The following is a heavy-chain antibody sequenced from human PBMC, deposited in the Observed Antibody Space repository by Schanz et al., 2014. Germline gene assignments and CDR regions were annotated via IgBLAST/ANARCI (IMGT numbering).Heavy chain of an antibody. D-gene: IGHD2-2*01. Sequence: QVQLVESGGGVVQPGRSLRLSCAASGFIFSSYGLHWVRQAPGKGLEWVAFIWYDGSNKYYADSVEGRFTISRDNSRNTLYLQMNSLKTEDTAMYYCARRASCSRIGCPFDSWGQGTLVTVSS. CDR2: IWYDGSNK. CDR1: GFIFSSYG. CDR3: ARRASCSRIGCPFDS. J-gene: IGHJ4*02. V-gene: IGHV3-33*01.